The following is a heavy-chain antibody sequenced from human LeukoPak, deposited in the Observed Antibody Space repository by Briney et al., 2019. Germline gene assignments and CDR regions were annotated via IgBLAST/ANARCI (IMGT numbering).Heavy chain of an antibody. CDR2: IIPIFGTA. D-gene: IGHD2-15*01. Sequence: SVKVSCKASGGTFSSYSISWVRQAPGQGLEWMGGIIPIFGTANYVQKLQGRVTITAAESTSTAYMELSSLRSEDTAVYYCARGSGYCSGGSCRNWFDPWGQGTLVTVSS. J-gene: IGHJ5*02. V-gene: IGHV1-69*13. CDR3: ARGSGYCSGGSCRNWFDP. CDR1: GGTFSSYS.